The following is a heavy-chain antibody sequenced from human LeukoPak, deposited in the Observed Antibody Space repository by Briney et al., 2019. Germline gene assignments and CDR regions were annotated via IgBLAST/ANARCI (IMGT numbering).Heavy chain of an antibody. CDR1: GFNFSSAW. Sequence: GGSLRLSCAASGFNFSSAWMTWIRQAPGKGLEWVGLIKSETDGGTTDYAAPLKGRFTISRDDSKNMVFLQINSLKTEDTAVYYCTTGFVTSLNWGQGTLVTVSS. CDR3: TTGFVTSLN. CDR2: IKSETDGGTT. D-gene: IGHD4-11*01. V-gene: IGHV3-15*01. J-gene: IGHJ4*02.